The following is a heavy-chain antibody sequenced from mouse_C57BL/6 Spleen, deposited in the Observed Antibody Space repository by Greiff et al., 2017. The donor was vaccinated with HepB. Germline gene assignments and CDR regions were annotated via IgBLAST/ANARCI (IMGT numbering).Heavy chain of an antibody. D-gene: IGHD2-3*01. Sequence: VQLQQSGAELVRPGASVKLSCKASGYTFTDYYINWVKQRPGQGLEWIARIYPGSGNTYYNEKFKGKATLTAEKSSSTAYMQLSSLTSEDSAVYFCAREGYYEGVWFAYWGQGTLVTVSA. CDR2: IYPGSGNT. V-gene: IGHV1-76*01. CDR3: AREGYYEGVWFAY. CDR1: GYTFTDYY. J-gene: IGHJ3*01.